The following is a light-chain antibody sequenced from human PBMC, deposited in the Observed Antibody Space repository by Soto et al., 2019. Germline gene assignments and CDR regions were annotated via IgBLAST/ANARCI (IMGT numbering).Light chain of an antibody. J-gene: IGLJ2*01. CDR3: GTWDSSLNTGL. V-gene: IGLV1-51*01. Sequence: QSVLTQPPSVSAAPGQRVTVSCSGSDSNIGNNYVSWYQQVPGTAPKLLIYDNNKRPSEIPDRFFGSKSGTSATLVITGLQTGDEADYYCGTWDSSLNTGLFGGGTKVTVL. CDR2: DNN. CDR1: DSNIGNNY.